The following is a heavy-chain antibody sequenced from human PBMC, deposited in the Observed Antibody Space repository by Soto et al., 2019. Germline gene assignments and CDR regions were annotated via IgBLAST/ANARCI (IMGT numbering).Heavy chain of an antibody. CDR3: AEDAVYGAGSWLADN. Sequence: PGGSLRLSCAASGFSVSRYAMMWVRQPPGKGQEWVAGMTGSGGDIRYADPVKGRFTISKDNSKNTLYLQMNSLRAEDTAIYYCAEDAVYGAGSWLADNWGQGTLVTVSS. J-gene: IGHJ4*02. D-gene: IGHD2-8*01. CDR1: GFSVSRYA. V-gene: IGHV3-23*01. CDR2: MTGSGGDI.